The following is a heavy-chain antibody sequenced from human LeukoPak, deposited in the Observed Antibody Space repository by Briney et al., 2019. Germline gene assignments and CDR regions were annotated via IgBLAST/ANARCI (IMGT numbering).Heavy chain of an antibody. V-gene: IGHV3-66*02. CDR2: IYSGGST. CDR3: ARDGGYGGNSEPDAFDI. D-gene: IGHD4-23*01. J-gene: IGHJ3*02. CDR1: GFTVSSNY. Sequence: GGSLRLSCAASGFTVSSNYMSWVRKAPGKGLEWVSVIYSGGSTYYADSVKGRFTISRDNSKNTLYLQMNSLRAEDTAVYYCARDGGYGGNSEPDAFDIWGQGTMVTVSS.